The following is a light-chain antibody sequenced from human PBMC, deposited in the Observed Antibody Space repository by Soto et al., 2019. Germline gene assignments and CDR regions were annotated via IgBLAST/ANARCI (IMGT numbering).Light chain of an antibody. Sequence: DIQMTQSPSSLSASVGDRVTITCRSSQGIRNDLGWYQQKPGKAPKLLIYQASNLESGVPSRFSGSGSGTQFTLTISSLQPEDFATYYCQQSGDTPPWTFGQGTKVDIK. V-gene: IGKV1-17*01. CDR1: QGIRND. CDR2: QAS. CDR3: QQSGDTPPWT. J-gene: IGKJ1*01.